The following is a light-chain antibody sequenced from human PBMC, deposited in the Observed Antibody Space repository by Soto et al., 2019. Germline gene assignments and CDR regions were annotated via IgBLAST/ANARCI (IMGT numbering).Light chain of an antibody. V-gene: IGKV3-15*01. CDR3: QQYNNWPLT. CDR2: GTS. J-gene: IGKJ4*01. CDR1: RSVSSN. Sequence: EIVMTQSPATLSVSPGERATLSCRASRSVSSNLAWYQQKPGQAPRLLIYGTSTSATGIPARFSGSGSGTEFTLTISSLQSEEFAVYYCQQYNNWPLTFGGGTKVEIK.